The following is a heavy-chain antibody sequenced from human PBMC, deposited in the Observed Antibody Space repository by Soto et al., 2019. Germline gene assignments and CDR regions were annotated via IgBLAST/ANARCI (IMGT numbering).Heavy chain of an antibody. CDR1: GFTFSSYA. Sequence: GGSLRLSCAASGFTFSSYAMSWVRQAPGKGLEWVSAISGSGSSTYYADSVKGRFTISRDNSKNTLYLKMNSLIAEDTDVYYSAKDPAPFYYYCMDVWGKGTTVTVSS. D-gene: IGHD2-2*01. J-gene: IGHJ6*03. V-gene: IGHV3-23*01. CDR2: ISGSGSST. CDR3: AKDPAPFYYYCMDV.